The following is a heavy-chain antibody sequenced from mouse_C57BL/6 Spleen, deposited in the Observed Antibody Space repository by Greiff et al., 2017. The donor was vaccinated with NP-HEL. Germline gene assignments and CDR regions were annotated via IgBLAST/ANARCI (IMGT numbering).Heavy chain of an antibody. CDR1: GYTFTSYW. V-gene: IGHV1-64*01. Sequence: QVQLKQPGAELVKPGASVKLSCKASGYTFTSYWMHWVKQRPGQGLEWIGMIHPNSGSTNYNEKFKSKATLTVDKSSSTAYMQLSSLTSEDSAVYYCARSEDYSSFDYWGQGTTLTVSS. D-gene: IGHD2-5*01. CDR2: IHPNSGST. J-gene: IGHJ2*01. CDR3: ARSEDYSSFDY.